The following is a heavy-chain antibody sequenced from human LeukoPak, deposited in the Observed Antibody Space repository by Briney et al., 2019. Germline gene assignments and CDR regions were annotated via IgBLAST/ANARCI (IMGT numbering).Heavy chain of an antibody. CDR2: IYWNDDK. J-gene: IGHJ4*02. Sequence: ESGPTLVKPTQTLTLTCTFSGFSLSTSGVGVGWIRQPPGKALEWLALIYWNDDKRYSPSLKSRLTITKDTSKNQVVLTMTNMDHVDTATYYCAHSHYGDYSFDYWGQGTLVTVSS. D-gene: IGHD4-17*01. CDR1: GFSLSTSGVG. CDR3: AHSHYGDYSFDY. V-gene: IGHV2-5*01.